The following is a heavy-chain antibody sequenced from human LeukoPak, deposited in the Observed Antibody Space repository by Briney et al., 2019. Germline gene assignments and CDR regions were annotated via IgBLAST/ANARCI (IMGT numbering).Heavy chain of an antibody. V-gene: IGHV3-30*02. J-gene: IGHJ4*02. CDR3: ARGHCSSTSCTPPPFDY. D-gene: IGHD2-2*01. Sequence: GGSLRLSCAASGFTFSSYGMHWVRQAPGKGLEWVAFIRYDGSNKYYADSVKGRFTISRDNSKNTLYLQMNSLRAEDTAVYYCARGHCSSTSCTPPPFDYWGQGTLVTVSS. CDR1: GFTFSSYG. CDR2: IRYDGSNK.